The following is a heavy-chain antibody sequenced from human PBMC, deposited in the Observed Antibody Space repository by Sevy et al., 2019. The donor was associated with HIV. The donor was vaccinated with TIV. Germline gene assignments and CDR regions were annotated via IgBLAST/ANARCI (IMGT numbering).Heavy chain of an antibody. D-gene: IGHD6-19*01. CDR2: ISSSSSTI. J-gene: IGHJ4*02. V-gene: IGHV3-48*01. CDR3: ASLPVIAVAGNFDY. CDR1: GFTFSSYS. Sequence: GGSLRLSCAASGFTFSSYSMNWVRQAPGKGLEWVSYISSSSSTIYYADSVKGRFTISRDNAKNSLYLQMNSLRAEDTAVYYCASLPVIAVAGNFDYWGRGTLVTVSS.